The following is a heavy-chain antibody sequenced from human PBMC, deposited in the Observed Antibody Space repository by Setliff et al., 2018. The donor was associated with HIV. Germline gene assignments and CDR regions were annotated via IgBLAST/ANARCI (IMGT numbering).Heavy chain of an antibody. CDR3: TRVRDHYDSGTYYRPLYFFDS. CDR1: GGSFSGYF. CDR2: INHNRKT. Sequence: SETLSLTCAVYGGSFSGYFWSWVRQSPGKGLEWIGEINHNRKTNYNQSLKSRVTISIDRSKNQFSLKLNSVIAADTAVYYCTRVRDHYDSGTYYRPLYFFDSWGQGTLVTVSS. D-gene: IGHD3-10*01. V-gene: IGHV4-34*01. J-gene: IGHJ4*02.